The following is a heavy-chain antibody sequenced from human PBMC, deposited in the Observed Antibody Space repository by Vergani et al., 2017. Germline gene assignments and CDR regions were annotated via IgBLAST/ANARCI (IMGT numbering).Heavy chain of an antibody. V-gene: IGHV4-38-2*02. Sequence: QVQVQESGPGLVKPSETLSLTCTVSGYSISSGSYWGWIRQPPGKGLEWIGNIHHSGSTYYNPSLKSRVTISMDTSKNQFSLKLSSVTAAATAVYYCARVGSTTTVVTPGGNYYYYGIDVWGQWTTVTVSS. CDR2: IHHSGST. J-gene: IGHJ6*02. D-gene: IGHD4-23*01. CDR3: ARVGSTTTVVTPGGNYYYYGIDV. CDR1: GYSISSGSY.